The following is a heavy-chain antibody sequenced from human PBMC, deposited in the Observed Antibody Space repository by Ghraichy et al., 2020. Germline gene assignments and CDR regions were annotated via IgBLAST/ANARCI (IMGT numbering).Heavy chain of an antibody. V-gene: IGHV4-59*11. J-gene: IGHJ4*02. CDR2: ISYSGST. D-gene: IGHD6-13*01. CDR1: GGSISTLF. Sequence: LNISCTVSGGSISTLFWTWIRQPPGKGLEWIGYISYSGSTNYNPSLKSRVTVSMDTSKNQFSLRLSSVTAADTAVYYCARGRLSSSRTSLEYWGQGALVTVSS. CDR3: ARGRLSSSRTSLEY.